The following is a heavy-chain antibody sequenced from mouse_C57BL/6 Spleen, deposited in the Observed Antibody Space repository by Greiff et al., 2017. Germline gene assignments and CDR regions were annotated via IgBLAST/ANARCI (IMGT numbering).Heavy chain of an antibody. Sequence: EVQLQQPGAELVKPGASVKLSCTASGFTITDYYMHWVKQRTEQGLEWIGRIDPEDGETNYDPKFQGKATITADTSSNTAYLQLSRLTSEDTAVYYCARSGAALASWGQGTTLTVSS. D-gene: IGHD6-1*01. J-gene: IGHJ2*01. CDR1: GFTITDYY. CDR2: IDPEDGET. V-gene: IGHV14-2*01. CDR3: ARSGAALAS.